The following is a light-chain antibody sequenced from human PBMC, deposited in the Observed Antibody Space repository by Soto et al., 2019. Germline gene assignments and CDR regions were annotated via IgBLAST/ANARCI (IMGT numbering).Light chain of an antibody. J-gene: IGLJ2*01. Sequence: QAVVTQPASVSGSPGQSITISCTGSSSDVGTYNLVSWYQQHPGEAPRLMIYEGIKRPSGVSNRFSGSKSGNTASLTISGLQAEDEADYYCCSYADGPTSVVFGGGTKLTVL. V-gene: IGLV2-23*01. CDR2: EGI. CDR1: SSDVGTYNL. CDR3: CSYADGPTSVV.